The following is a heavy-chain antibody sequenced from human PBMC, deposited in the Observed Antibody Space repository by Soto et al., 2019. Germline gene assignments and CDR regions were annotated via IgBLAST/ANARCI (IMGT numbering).Heavy chain of an antibody. V-gene: IGHV3-66*01. CDR3: STAPGFFDY. D-gene: IGHD4-17*01. CDR2: IYSGGGT. CDR1: GFTVNNNY. Sequence: EVQLVESGGGLVQPGGSLRLSCAASGFTVNNNYVSWVRQAPGKGLEWVSAIYSGGGTYYADSVKGRFTISRDNSKNTLYLQMNSLRAEDTAVYYCSTAPGFFDYWGQEPWSPSPQ. J-gene: IGHJ4*01.